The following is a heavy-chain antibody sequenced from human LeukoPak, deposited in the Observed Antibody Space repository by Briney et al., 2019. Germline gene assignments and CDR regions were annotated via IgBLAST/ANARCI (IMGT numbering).Heavy chain of an antibody. CDR3: ARISSVARDYYYGMDV. CDR2: IYYRGNT. V-gene: IGHV4-30-4*01. Sequence: SETLPLTCTVSGGSITSGDCYWSWIRQPPGKGLEWIGYIYYRGNTYYSPSLKSRVTISVDTSKNQFSLKLSSVTAADTAVYYCARISSVARDYYYGMDVWGQGTTVTVSS. J-gene: IGHJ6*02. CDR1: GGSITSGDCY.